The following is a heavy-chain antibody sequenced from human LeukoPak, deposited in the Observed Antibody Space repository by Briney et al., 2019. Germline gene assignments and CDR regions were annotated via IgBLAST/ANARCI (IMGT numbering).Heavy chain of an antibody. CDR1: GFTFSSYW. V-gene: IGHV3-7*01. D-gene: IGHD2-21*02. CDR2: IKQDGSEK. Sequence: PGGSLRLSCAASGFTFSSYWMSWVRQAPGKGLEWVANIKQDGSEKYYVDSVKGRFTISRDNAKNSLYLQMNSLRAEDTAVYYCARDLGLGVVVTDNWFDPWGQGILVTVSS. J-gene: IGHJ5*02. CDR3: ARDLGLGVVVTDNWFDP.